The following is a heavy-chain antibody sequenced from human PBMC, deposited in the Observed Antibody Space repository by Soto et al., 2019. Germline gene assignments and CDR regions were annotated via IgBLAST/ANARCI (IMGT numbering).Heavy chain of an antibody. CDR1: GDSMSNYY. V-gene: IGHV4-59*01. D-gene: IGHD6-13*01. Sequence: QVQLQESGPGLVKPSETLSLTCIVSGDSMSNYYWSWIRQPPGKGLEWIGYIYYSGSINYNPSLKSRVTISVDMSKNQFSLTLNSVTAADTAVYYCARMTYDSTWYPNWFDPWGQGTLVTVSS. CDR3: ARMTYDSTWYPNWFDP. J-gene: IGHJ5*02. CDR2: IYYSGSI.